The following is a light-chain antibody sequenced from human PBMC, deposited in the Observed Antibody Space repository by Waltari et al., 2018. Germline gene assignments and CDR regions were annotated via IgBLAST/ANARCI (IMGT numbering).Light chain of an antibody. J-gene: IGKJ1*01. CDR2: SAS. CDR3: QQSYSTPPWT. V-gene: IGKV1-39*01. Sequence: DIQMNQSPSSLSASVGDRVTITSRASQSISSYLNGYQQKPGKAPKLLIYSASSLQSGVPSRFSGSGSGTDFTLTISSLQPEDFATYYCQQSYSTPPWTFGQGTKVEIK. CDR1: QSISSY.